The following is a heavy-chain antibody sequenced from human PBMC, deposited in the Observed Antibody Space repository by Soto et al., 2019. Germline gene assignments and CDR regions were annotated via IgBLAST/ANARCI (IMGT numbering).Heavy chain of an antibody. V-gene: IGHV4-59*01. J-gene: IGHJ4*02. Sequence: PSETLSLTCTVSGGSITSYYWSWIRQPPGKGLEWIGFFYNSGTTNYNPSLKSRITISVDTSKNQFSLNLNSVTAADTAVYYCARDDSGRPATYWGQGILVTVSS. CDR3: ARDDSGRPATY. CDR2: FYNSGTT. D-gene: IGHD3-10*01. CDR1: GGSITSYY.